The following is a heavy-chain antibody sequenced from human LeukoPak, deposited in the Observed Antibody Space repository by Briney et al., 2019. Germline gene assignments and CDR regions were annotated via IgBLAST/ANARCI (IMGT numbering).Heavy chain of an antibody. J-gene: IGHJ5*02. CDR2: ISYDGSNK. Sequence: GGSLRLSCAASGFTFSSYGMHWVRQAPGKGLEWVAVISYDGSNKYYADSVKGRFTISRDNSKNTLYLQMNSLRAEDTAVYYCAKVGGFDILTGYHKGPNWFDPWGQGTQVTVSS. CDR3: AKVGGFDILTGYHKGPNWFDP. V-gene: IGHV3-30*18. CDR1: GFTFSSYG. D-gene: IGHD3-9*01.